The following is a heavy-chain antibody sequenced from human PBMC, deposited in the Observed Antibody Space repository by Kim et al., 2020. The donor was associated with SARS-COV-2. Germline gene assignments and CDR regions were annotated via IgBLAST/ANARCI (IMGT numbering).Heavy chain of an antibody. D-gene: IGHD3-3*01. J-gene: IGHJ4*01. CDR1: GFTFNIYD. CDR2: IGTAGDT. V-gene: IGHV3-13*01. CDR3: ARDYYDPVAGWYYFDY. Sequence: GGSLRLSCAASGFTFNIYDMHWVRQATGKGLEWVSAIGTAGDTYYPASVKGRFTISREDAKSSLYLQMNSLRAGDSAVYYCARDYYDPVAGWYYFDYWG.